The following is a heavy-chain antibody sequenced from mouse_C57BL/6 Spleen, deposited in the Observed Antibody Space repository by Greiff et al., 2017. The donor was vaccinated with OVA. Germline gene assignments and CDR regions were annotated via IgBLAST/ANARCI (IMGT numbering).Heavy chain of an antibody. D-gene: IGHD2-4*01. CDR3: TRGDYDGFYAMDY. Sequence: QVQLQQSGAELVRPGASVTLSCKASGYTFTDYEMHWVKQTPVHGLEWIGAIDPETGGTADNQKFKGKAILTADKSSSPAYMELRSLTSEDSAVYYCTRGDYDGFYAMDYWGQGTSVTVSS. CDR2: IDPETGGT. CDR1: GYTFTDYE. V-gene: IGHV1-15*01. J-gene: IGHJ4*01.